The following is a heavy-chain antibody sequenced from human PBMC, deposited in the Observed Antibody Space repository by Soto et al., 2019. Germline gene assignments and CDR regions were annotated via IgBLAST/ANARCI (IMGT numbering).Heavy chain of an antibody. Sequence: ASVKVSCKASGYTFTNYGISWVRQAPGQGLEWMGWISAYNGNAKYAQKLQGRVTMTTDTSTSTAYMELRSLRSDDTAVYYCARGVGSGSYYNQYNLFDPWGQGSLVIVSS. CDR2: ISAYNGNA. D-gene: IGHD3-10*01. J-gene: IGHJ5*02. V-gene: IGHV1-18*01. CDR1: GYTFTNYG. CDR3: ARGVGSGSYYNQYNLFDP.